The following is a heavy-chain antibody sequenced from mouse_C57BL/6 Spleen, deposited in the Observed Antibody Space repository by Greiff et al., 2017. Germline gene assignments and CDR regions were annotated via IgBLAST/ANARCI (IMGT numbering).Heavy chain of an antibody. CDR1: GYSITSGYY. D-gene: IGHD2-5*01. J-gene: IGHJ4*01. Sequence: ESGPGLVKPSQSLSLTCSVTGYSITSGYYWNWIRQFPGNKLEWMGYISYDGSNNYNPSLKNRISITRDTSKNQFFLKLNSVTTEDTATYYCARDPLYYSNDYAMDYWGQGTSVTVSS. V-gene: IGHV3-6*01. CDR2: ISYDGSN. CDR3: ARDPLYYSNDYAMDY.